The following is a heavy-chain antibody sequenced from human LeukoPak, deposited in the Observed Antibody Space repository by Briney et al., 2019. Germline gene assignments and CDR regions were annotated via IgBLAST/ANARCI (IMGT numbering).Heavy chain of an antibody. J-gene: IGHJ4*02. CDR3: ARASGPFDY. D-gene: IGHD3-10*01. V-gene: IGHV3-7*03. CDR1: GFTFSTYW. CDR2: IKHFGSET. Sequence: GGSLRLSCAASGFTFSTYWMSWVRQAPGKGLEWVANIKHFGSETYYVDSVKGRFTISRDNAKNSLFLQMNSLRAEDTAVYSCARASGPFDYWGQGTLVTVSS.